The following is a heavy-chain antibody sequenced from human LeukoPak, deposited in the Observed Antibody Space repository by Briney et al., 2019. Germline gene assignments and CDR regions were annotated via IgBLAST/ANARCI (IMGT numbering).Heavy chain of an antibody. D-gene: IGHD2-15*01. Sequence: GESLKISCRVSGYSFTSYCIGWVRQMPGKGLEWMGIIYPGDSGPTYSPSFQGQVTVSADKSISTAYLQWSSLKASDTAMYYCASSGGSRRGGFDYWGQGTLVTVSS. V-gene: IGHV5-51*01. CDR3: ASSGGSRRGGFDY. CDR1: GYSFTSYC. J-gene: IGHJ4*02. CDR2: IYPGDSGP.